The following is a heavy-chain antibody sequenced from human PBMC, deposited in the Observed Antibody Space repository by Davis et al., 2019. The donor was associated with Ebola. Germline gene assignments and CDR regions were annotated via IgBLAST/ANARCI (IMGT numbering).Heavy chain of an antibody. CDR3: ATDSDGMDV. Sequence: AASVKVSCKASGYTFTSYYMHWVRQAPGQGLEWMGGIIPIFGTTNYAQKFQGRVTITADESTSTAYMELSSLRSEDTAVYYCATDSDGMDVWGQGTTVTVSS. J-gene: IGHJ6*02. CDR1: GYTFTSYY. CDR2: IIPIFGTT. V-gene: IGHV1-69*13.